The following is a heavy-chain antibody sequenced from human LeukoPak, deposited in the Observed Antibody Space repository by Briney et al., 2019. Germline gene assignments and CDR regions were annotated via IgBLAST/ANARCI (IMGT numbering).Heavy chain of an antibody. Sequence: PGRSLRLSCAASGFTFSSYAMHWVRQAPGKGLEWVAVISYDGSNKYYANSLKGRFTITRDNARNSLYLQMNSLRDEDTAVYYCARDRDWAFDYWGPGTLVTVSS. CDR3: ARDRDWAFDY. CDR2: ISYDGSNK. D-gene: IGHD3/OR15-3a*01. CDR1: GFTFSSYA. J-gene: IGHJ4*02. V-gene: IGHV3-30*04.